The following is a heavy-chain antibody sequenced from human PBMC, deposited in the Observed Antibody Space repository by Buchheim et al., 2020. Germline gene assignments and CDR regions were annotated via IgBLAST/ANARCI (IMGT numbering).Heavy chain of an antibody. D-gene: IGHD3-10*01. CDR1: ADTFNNYG. Sequence: QEQVVQSGAEVKKPGSSVKVSCKTSADTFNNYGLSWVRQAPGQGLEWIGRIVPLFDGLDYAPKFQGRVTLNADKSTSTAYMEVTSLRSEDTAIYYCARDTQNYASGSYQGSGGYGLDVWGQGTT. V-gene: IGHV1-69*06. CDR3: ARDTQNYASGSYQGSGGYGLDV. J-gene: IGHJ6*02. CDR2: IVPLFDGL.